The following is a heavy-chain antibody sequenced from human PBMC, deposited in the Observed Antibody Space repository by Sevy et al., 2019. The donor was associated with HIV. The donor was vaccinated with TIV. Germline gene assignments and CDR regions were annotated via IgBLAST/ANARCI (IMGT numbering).Heavy chain of an antibody. CDR1: GFTFSTST. D-gene: IGHD2-15*01. CDR2: MTSSGSYI. V-gene: IGHV3-21*01. J-gene: IGHJ4*02. CDR3: VRDGWNY. Sequence: GGSLRLSCAASGFTFSTSTMNWVRQAPGKGLEWVSLMTSSGSYILYADSVKGRFTISRDNAKNSVFLQMNSLRVEDTAAYYCVRDGWNYWGQGTLVTVSS.